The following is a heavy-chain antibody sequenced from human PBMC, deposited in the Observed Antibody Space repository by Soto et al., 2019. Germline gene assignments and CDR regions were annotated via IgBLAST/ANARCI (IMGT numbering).Heavy chain of an antibody. D-gene: IGHD4-17*01. V-gene: IGHV4-31*03. CDR1: GGSISSGGYY. CDR2: IYYSGST. Sequence: TSETLSLTCTVSGGSISSGGYYWSWIRQHPGKGLEWIGYIYYSGSTYYNPSLKSRVTISVDTSKNQFSLKLSSVTAADTAVYYCARARLVTKFWDYGIEMASTKLTNWFDPWGQGTLVTVSS. J-gene: IGHJ5*02. CDR3: ARARLVTKFWDYGIEMASTKLTNWFDP.